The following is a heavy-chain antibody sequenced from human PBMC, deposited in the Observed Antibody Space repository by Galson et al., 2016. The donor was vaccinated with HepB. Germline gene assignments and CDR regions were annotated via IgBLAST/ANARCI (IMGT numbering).Heavy chain of an antibody. CDR2: MSYDGSNE. J-gene: IGHJ6*02. V-gene: IGHV3-30*18. D-gene: IGHD3-10*01. CDR1: GFTFSRYA. Sequence: SLRLSCAASGFTFSRYAMHWVRQAPGKGLEWVAVMSYDGSNEVYIDSVKGRFSISRDNSENTLYLQMSSLRVEDTAMYYCAKDRNYYGSGSDWVPYYYGMDVWGQGTTVTVSS. CDR3: AKDRNYYGSGSDWVPYYYGMDV.